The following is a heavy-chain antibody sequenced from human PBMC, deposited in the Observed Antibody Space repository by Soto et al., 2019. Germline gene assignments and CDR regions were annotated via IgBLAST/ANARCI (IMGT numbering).Heavy chain of an antibody. CDR2: ISYDGSNK. CDR1: GFTFSSYA. CDR3: ARTPTQYSSSGYYYYGMDV. J-gene: IGHJ6*02. Sequence: QVQLVESGGGVVQPGRSLRLSCAASGFTFSSYAMHWVRQAPGKGLEWVAVISYDGSNKYYADSVKGRFTISRDNSKNTLYLQMNSLRAEDTAVYYCARTPTQYSSSGYYYYGMDVWGQGTTVTVSS. D-gene: IGHD6-6*01. V-gene: IGHV3-30-3*01.